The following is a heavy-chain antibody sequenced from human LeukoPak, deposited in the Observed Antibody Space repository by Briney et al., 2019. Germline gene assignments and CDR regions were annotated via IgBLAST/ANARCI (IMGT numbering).Heavy chain of an antibody. D-gene: IGHD3-22*01. CDR1: GYSFSGYY. J-gene: IGHJ4*01. V-gene: IGHV1-2*02. Sequence: GASVKVSCKASGYSFSGYYVHWVRQTPGQGLEWMGWINPSSGGTYYTHNFQGRVTMTGDMSTSTAYMQLSRLTSDDTAVYYCARDYIDNVDSSGYITFDNWGQGTLVTVSS. CDR2: INPSSGGT. CDR3: ARDYIDNVDSSGYITFDN.